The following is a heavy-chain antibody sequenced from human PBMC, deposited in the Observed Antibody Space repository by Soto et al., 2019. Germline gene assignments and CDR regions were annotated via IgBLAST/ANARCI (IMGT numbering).Heavy chain of an antibody. CDR3: ARGGLLFGGDIAAAGPFFDY. V-gene: IGHV1-2*04. CDR2: INPNSGGT. CDR1: GYTFTGYY. J-gene: IGHJ4*02. Sequence: QVQLVQSGAEVKKPGASVKVSCKASGYTFTGYYMHWVRQAPGRGLEWMGWINPNSGGTNYAQKFQGWVTMTRDTSISTAYMELSRLRSDDTAVYYCARGGLLFGGDIAAAGPFFDYWGQGTLVTVSS. D-gene: IGHD6-13*01.